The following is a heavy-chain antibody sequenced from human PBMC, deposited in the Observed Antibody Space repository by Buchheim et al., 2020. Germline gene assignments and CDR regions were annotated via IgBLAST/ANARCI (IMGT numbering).Heavy chain of an antibody. CDR2: ISYDGSNK. CDR1: GFTFSSYG. CDR3: AKSLDGTFDY. Sequence: QVQLVESGGGVVQPGRSLRLSCAASGFTFSSYGMHWVRQAPGKGLEWVAVISYDGSNKYYADSVKGRFTISRDNSKNTLYLQMNSLRAEDTAVYYCAKSLDGTFDYWGQGTL. V-gene: IGHV3-30*18. J-gene: IGHJ4*02. D-gene: IGHD6-19*01.